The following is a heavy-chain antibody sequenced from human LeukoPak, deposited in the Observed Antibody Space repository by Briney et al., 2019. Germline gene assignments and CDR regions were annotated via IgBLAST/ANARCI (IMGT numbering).Heavy chain of an antibody. V-gene: IGHV3-23*01. D-gene: IGHD1-26*01. J-gene: IGHJ4*02. CDR1: GFTFSSYA. Sequence: GGSLRLSCAASGFTFSSYAMSWVRQAPGKGLEWVSAIRGSGGSTYYADSVKGRFTISRDNSKNTLYLQMNSLRAEDTAVYYCARDSPDSGSYYFDYWGQGTLVTVSS. CDR2: IRGSGGST. CDR3: ARDSPDSGSYYFDY.